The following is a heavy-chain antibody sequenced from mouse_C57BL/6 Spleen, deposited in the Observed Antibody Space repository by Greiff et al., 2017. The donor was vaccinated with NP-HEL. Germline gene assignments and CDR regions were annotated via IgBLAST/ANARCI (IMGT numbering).Heavy chain of an antibody. CDR3: ARLGYYGSISYFDY. D-gene: IGHD1-1*01. V-gene: IGHV5-17*01. CDR1: GFTFSDYG. J-gene: IGHJ2*01. CDR2: ISSGSSTI. Sequence: EVKLVESGGGLVKPGGSLKLSCAASGFTFSDYGMHWVRQAPEKGLEWVAYISSGSSTIYYADTVKGRFTISRDNAKNTLFLQMTSLRSEDTAMYYCARLGYYGSISYFDYWGQGTTLTVSS.